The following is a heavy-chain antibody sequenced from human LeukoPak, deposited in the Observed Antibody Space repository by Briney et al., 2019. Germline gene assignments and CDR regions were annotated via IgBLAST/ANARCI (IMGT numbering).Heavy chain of an antibody. D-gene: IGHD3-10*01. CDR2: IYSSGST. CDR1: GGSISGSYY. V-gene: IGHV4-4*07. J-gene: IGHJ3*02. CDR3: ARDYRGIRRAGHGFDI. Sequence: SETLSLTCTVSGGSISGSYYWSWIRQPAGKGLEWIGRIYSSGSTNYDPSLKSRVTISVDKSNNQFSLMLNSVTAADTAVYYCARDYRGIRRAGHGFDIWGQGTMVTVSS.